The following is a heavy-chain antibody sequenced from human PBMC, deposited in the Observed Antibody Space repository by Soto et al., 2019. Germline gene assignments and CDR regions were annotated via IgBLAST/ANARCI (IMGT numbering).Heavy chain of an antibody. J-gene: IGHJ4*02. V-gene: IGHV4-39*01. CDR2: IYYSGST. D-gene: IGHD3-10*01. CDR1: GGSISSSSNY. Sequence: SETLSLTCTVSGGSISSSSNYWGWIRQPPGKGLEWIGSIYYSGSTYYNPSLKSRVTISVDTSKNQFSLKLSSVTAADTAVYYCARHVGYYGSGSYTGRYYFDYWGQGTLVTVSS. CDR3: ARHVGYYGSGSYTGRYYFDY.